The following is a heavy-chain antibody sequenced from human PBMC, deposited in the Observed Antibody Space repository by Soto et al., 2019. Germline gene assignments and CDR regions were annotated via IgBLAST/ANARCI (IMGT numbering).Heavy chain of an antibody. D-gene: IGHD5-18*01. CDR2: IFNTRDA. V-gene: IGHV4-30-4*01. CDR3: ARLGGIQVWSEIDY. CDR1: GGSFSSGDYY. J-gene: IGHJ4*02. Sequence: PSETLSLTCTVSGGSFSSGDYYWSWIRQPPGKGLEWIGNIFNTRDAYYNPSLKSRVTISIDTSKSQFSLSLRSVTAADTAVYYCARLGGIQVWSEIDYWGQGILLTVSS.